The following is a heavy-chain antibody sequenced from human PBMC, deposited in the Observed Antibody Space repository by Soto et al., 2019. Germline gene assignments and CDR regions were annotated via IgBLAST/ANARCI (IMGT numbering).Heavy chain of an antibody. J-gene: IGHJ4*02. Sequence: ASVKVSCKASGYTFTSYYMHWVRQAPGQGLEWMGIINPRGGSTSYAQKFQGRVTMTRDTSTSTVYMEPSSLRSEDTAVYYCARDLSIVLVPAAIGIDYWGRGTLVTVSS. D-gene: IGHD2-2*01. V-gene: IGHV1-46*01. CDR1: GYTFTSYY. CDR3: ARDLSIVLVPAAIGIDY. CDR2: INPRGGST.